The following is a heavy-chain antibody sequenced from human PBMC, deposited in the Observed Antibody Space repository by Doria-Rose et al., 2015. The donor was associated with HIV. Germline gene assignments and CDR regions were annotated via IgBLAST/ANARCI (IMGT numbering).Heavy chain of an antibody. CDR2: INHGGST. Sequence: QVQLQQWDAGLLKPSETLSLTCAVYDGSFSGYYWTWIRQSPGKGLEWIGEINHGGSTNYNPSLKSRVTISLDMSKNQFSLKVTSLTAADTAVYYCARGPSDFGDYVAFQHWGQGTLVTVSS. CDR1: DGSFSGYY. D-gene: IGHD4-17*01. J-gene: IGHJ1*01. CDR3: ARGPSDFGDYVAFQH. V-gene: IGHV4-34*01.